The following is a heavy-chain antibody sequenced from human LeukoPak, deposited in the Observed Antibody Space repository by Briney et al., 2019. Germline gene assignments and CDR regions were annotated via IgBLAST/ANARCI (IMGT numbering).Heavy chain of an antibody. CDR3: ATTTHYGGNLGKVYSWFDP. J-gene: IGHJ5*02. D-gene: IGHD4-23*01. CDR1: GGTFSSYA. V-gene: IGHV1-69*05. CDR2: IIPIFGTA. Sequence: SVKVSCKASGGTFSSYAISWVRQAPGQGLEWMGGIIPIFGTANYAQKFQGRVTITTDESTSTAYMELSSLRSEDTAVYYCATTTHYGGNLGKVYSWFDPWGQGTLVTVYS.